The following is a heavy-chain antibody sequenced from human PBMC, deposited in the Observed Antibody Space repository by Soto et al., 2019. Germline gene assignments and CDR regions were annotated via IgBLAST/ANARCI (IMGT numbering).Heavy chain of an antibody. D-gene: IGHD4-17*01. Sequence: QLQLQESGSGLVKPSQTLSLTCAVSGGSISSGGYSWSWIRQPPGKGLEWIGYIYHSGSTYYNPSLTRRATXSXDRXKNQFSLKLSSVTAEDTAVYYCAVYGGNSGVRFDPWGQGTLVTVSS. J-gene: IGHJ5*02. CDR1: GGSISSGGYS. CDR3: AVYGGNSGVRFDP. V-gene: IGHV4-30-2*01. CDR2: IYHSGST.